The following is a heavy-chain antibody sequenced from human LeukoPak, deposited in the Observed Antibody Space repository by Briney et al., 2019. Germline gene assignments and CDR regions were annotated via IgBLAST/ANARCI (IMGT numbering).Heavy chain of an antibody. D-gene: IGHD2-21*02. J-gene: IGHJ4*02. CDR2: INHSGSI. CDR3: ASVVVVTAIWSY. V-gene: IGHV4-34*01. Sequence: PETLSLTCGVYGGSFSNYYWTWIRQPPGKGLEWIGEINHSGSINYNPSLKSRVTISVDTSKNQFSLKLSSVTAADTAVYFCASVVVVTAIWSYWGQGTLVTVSS. CDR1: GGSFSNYY.